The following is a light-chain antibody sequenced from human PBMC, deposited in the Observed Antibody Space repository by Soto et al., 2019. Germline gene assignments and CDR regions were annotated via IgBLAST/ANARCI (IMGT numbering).Light chain of an antibody. J-gene: IGKJ2*01. CDR3: QQYGSSVFT. V-gene: IGKV3-20*01. CDR2: GAS. Sequence: ETVLTQSPGTLSLSPGETATLSCRASQSVISDYLAWYQQKPDQAPRLVIYGASGRAAGIPDRFNGSGSGTEFTLTISRLEPDDFAMYYCQQYGSSVFTFGQGTKVDIK. CDR1: QSVISDY.